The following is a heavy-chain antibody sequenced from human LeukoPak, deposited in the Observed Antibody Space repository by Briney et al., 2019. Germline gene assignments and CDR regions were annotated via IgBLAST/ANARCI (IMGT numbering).Heavy chain of an antibody. CDR2: IYTSGST. D-gene: IGHD4-17*01. CDR3: ARGPPDYGDYFFHH. V-gene: IGHV4-4*07. CDR1: GGSISSYY. J-gene: IGHJ4*02. Sequence: SETLSLTCTVSGGSISSYYWSWIRQPAGKGLEWIGRIYTSGSTNYNPSLKSRVTMSVDTSKNQFSLKLSSVTAADTAVYYCARGPPDYGDYFFHHWGQGTLVTVSS.